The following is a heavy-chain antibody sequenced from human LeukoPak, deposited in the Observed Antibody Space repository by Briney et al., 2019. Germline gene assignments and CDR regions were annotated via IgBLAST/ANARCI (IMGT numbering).Heavy chain of an antibody. CDR3: AKPALTYYYDSSGYYSL. D-gene: IGHD3-22*01. J-gene: IGHJ4*02. CDR2: ISGSGGST. V-gene: IGHV3-23*01. CDR1: GFTFDDYA. Sequence: GGSLRLSCAASGFTFDDYAMHWVRQAPGKGLEWVSAISGSGGSTYYADSVKGRFTISRDNSKNTLYLQMNSLRAEDTAVYYCAKPALTYYYDSSGYYSLWGQGTLVTVSS.